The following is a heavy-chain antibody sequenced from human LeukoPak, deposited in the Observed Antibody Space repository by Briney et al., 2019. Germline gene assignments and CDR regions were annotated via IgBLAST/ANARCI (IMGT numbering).Heavy chain of an antibody. D-gene: IGHD5/OR15-5a*01. J-gene: IGHJ4*02. CDR2: IHYSGSS. CDR3: AAMSSRFEYYFDY. Sequence: SETLSLTCTVSGVSISSSSFSWVWIRQPPGKGLQWIGNIHYSGSSYYNPSLKSRVTISVDTSRNIFSLKMHSVTAADTAVYYCAAMSSRFEYYFDYWGQGTLVPVSS. CDR1: GVSISSSSFS. V-gene: IGHV4-39*01.